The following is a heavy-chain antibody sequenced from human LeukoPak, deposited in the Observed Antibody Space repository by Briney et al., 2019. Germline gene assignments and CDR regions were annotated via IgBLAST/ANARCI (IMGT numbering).Heavy chain of an antibody. V-gene: IGHV4-34*01. CDR2: INHSGST. D-gene: IGHD6-13*01. J-gene: IGHJ4*02. Sequence: SSETLSLTCAVYGGSFSGYYWSWIRQPPGKGLEWIGGINHSGSTNYNPSLKSRVTISVDTSKNQFSLKLSSVTAADTAVYYCARVFKQQLTNWGQGTLVTVSS. CDR3: ARVFKQQLTN. CDR1: GGSFSGYY.